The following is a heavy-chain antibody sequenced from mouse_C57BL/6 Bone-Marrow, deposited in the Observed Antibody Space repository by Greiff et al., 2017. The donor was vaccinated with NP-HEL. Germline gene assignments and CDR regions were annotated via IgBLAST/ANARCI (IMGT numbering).Heavy chain of an antibody. Sequence: EVKLVEPGGDLVKPGGSLKLSCAASGFTFSSYGMSWVRQTPDKRLEWVATISSGGSYTYYPDSVKGRFTISRDNAKNTLYLQMSSLKSGDTAMYYSARRRVKTLDYWGQGTTLTVSS. J-gene: IGHJ2*01. CDR3: ARRRVKTLDY. D-gene: IGHD2-2*01. CDR2: ISSGGSYT. CDR1: GFTFSSYG. V-gene: IGHV5-6*02.